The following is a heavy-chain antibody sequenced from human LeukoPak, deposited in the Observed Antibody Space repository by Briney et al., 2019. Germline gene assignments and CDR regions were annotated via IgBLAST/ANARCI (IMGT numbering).Heavy chain of an antibody. Sequence: GGSLRLSCAASGFTFSSYAMSWVRQAPGKGLEWVSAISGSGGSTYYADSVKGRFTISRDNSKNMLYLQMKSLRAEDTAVYYCATSGYFYRGAFDYWGQGTLVTVSS. D-gene: IGHD3-22*01. V-gene: IGHV3-23*01. CDR3: ATSGYFYRGAFDY. J-gene: IGHJ4*02. CDR2: ISGSGGST. CDR1: GFTFSSYA.